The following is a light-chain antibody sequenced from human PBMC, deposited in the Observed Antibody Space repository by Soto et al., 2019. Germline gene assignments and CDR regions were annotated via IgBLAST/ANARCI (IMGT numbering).Light chain of an antibody. CDR1: SSDVGSYNL. CDR2: EVS. V-gene: IGLV2-23*02. Sequence: QSVLTQPASVSGSPGHSITISCTGTSSDVGSYNLVSWYQQHPGKAPKLMIYEVSKRHSGVSNRFSGSKSGNTASLTISGLQAEDEADYYCCSYAGSHVVFGGGTQLTVL. CDR3: CSYAGSHVV. J-gene: IGLJ2*01.